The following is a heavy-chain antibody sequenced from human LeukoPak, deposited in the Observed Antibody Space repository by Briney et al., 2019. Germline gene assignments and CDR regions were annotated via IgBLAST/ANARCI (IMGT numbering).Heavy chain of an antibody. CDR2: TNDSGGST. J-gene: IGHJ6*02. Sequence: GGSLRLSCPASGFTFSSYAMIWVRQAPGKGLEWVSGTNDSGGSTYYADSVKGRFTISRDNSKNTLYLQMNSLRAEDTAVYYCAKMSSSWTYYYGMDVWGQGTTVTVSS. D-gene: IGHD6-13*01. CDR1: GFTFSSYA. V-gene: IGHV3-23*01. CDR3: AKMSSSWTYYYGMDV.